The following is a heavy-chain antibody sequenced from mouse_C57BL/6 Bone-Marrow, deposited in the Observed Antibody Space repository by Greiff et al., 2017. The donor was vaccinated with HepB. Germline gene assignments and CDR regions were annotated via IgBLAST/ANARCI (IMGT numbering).Heavy chain of an antibody. CDR1: GYTFTEYT. D-gene: IGHD2-1*01. V-gene: IGHV1-62-2*01. CDR2: FYPGSGSI. CDR3: ARHEAPFYHGYAMDY. Sequence: VQGVESGAELVKPGASVKLSCKASGYTFTEYTIHWVKQRSGQGLEWIGWFYPGSGSIKYNEKFKDKATLTADKSSSTVYMELSRLTSEDSAVYFCARHEAPFYHGYAMDYWGQGTSVTVSS. J-gene: IGHJ4*01.